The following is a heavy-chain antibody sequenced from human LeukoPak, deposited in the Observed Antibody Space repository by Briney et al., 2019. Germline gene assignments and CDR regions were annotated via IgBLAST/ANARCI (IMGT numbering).Heavy chain of an antibody. J-gene: IGHJ5*02. CDR2: ISAYNGNT. Sequence: ASVTVSCKASGYTFTSYGISWVRQAPGQGLEWMGWISAYNGNTNYAQKLQGRVTMTTDTSTSTAYMELRSLRSDDTAVYYCASSYCSSTSCDAEWFDPWGQGTLVTVSS. CDR1: GYTFTSYG. V-gene: IGHV1-18*01. CDR3: ASSYCSSTSCDAEWFDP. D-gene: IGHD2-2*01.